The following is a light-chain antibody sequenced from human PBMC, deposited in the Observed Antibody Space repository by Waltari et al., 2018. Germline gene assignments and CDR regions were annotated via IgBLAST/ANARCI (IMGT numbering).Light chain of an antibody. CDR2: AAS. CDR1: QHVRSF. Sequence: DIQMTLSPSSLSASVGDSVSITCRASQHVRSFLNWYQQKPGKPPRFLVYAASFLQSGVPSRFSASESGTNFTLTISGLQPEDFASYYCQQSYTTPYTFGQGTKLEIK. J-gene: IGKJ2*01. CDR3: QQSYTTPYT. V-gene: IGKV1-39*01.